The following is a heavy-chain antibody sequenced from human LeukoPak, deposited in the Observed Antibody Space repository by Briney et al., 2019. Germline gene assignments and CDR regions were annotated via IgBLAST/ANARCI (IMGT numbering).Heavy chain of an antibody. Sequence: GESLRISCKGSRYRFTSYWISWVRQMPGKGLEWMGKIDPYDSYTNYSPSFQGHVTMSVDKFITTAFLRWTSLKASDTAIYYCARHRYCGPTNCYFAETLGQGTLVTVSS. D-gene: IGHD2-2*01. CDR2: IDPYDSYT. J-gene: IGHJ5*02. CDR3: ARHRYCGPTNCYFAET. CDR1: RYRFTSYW. V-gene: IGHV5-10-1*01.